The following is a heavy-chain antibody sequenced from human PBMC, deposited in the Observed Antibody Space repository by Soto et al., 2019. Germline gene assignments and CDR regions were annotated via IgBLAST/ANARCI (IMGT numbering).Heavy chain of an antibody. CDR1: GFTFSNAW. D-gene: IGHD3-10*01. Sequence: PRLSCAASGFTFSNAWMSWVRQAPGKGLEWVGRIKSKTDGGTTDYAAPVKGRFTISRDDSKNTLYLQMNSLKTEDTAVYYCTTDPGTMVRGVIISAYGMDVWGQGTTVTVSS. CDR2: IKSKTDGGTT. CDR3: TTDPGTMVRGVIISAYGMDV. J-gene: IGHJ6*02. V-gene: IGHV3-15*01.